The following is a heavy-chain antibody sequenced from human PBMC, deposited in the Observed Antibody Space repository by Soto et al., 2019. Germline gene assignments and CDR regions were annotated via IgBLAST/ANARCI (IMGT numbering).Heavy chain of an antibody. D-gene: IGHD4-17*01. CDR3: ATDYGDYYYGMDV. Sequence: LTCTFSGGSLSSSYCIWIRQPPGKGLEWIGHIYYSGSTNYNPSLKSRVTISVDTSKNQFSLKLSSVTAADTAVYYCATDYGDYYYGMDVGGQGTTVTVS. CDR2: IYYSGST. CDR1: GGSLSSSY. J-gene: IGHJ6*02. V-gene: IGHV4-59*01.